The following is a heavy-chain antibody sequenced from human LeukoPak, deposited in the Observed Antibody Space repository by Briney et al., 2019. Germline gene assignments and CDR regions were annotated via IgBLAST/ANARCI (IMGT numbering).Heavy chain of an antibody. V-gene: IGHV1-2*02. CDR1: GYTFTGYY. J-gene: IGHJ3*02. CDR3: ARDRVRGWPAGAFDI. D-gene: IGHD6-19*01. CDR2: INPNSGGT. Sequence: AASVKVSCKASGYTFTGYYMHWVRQAPGQGLEWMGWINPNSGGTNYAQKFQGRVTMTRDTSISTAYMELSRLRSDDTAVYYCARDRVRGWPAGAFDIWGQGTMVTVSS.